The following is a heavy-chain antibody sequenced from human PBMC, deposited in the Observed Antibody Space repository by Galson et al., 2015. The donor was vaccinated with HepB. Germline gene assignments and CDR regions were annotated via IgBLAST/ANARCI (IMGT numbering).Heavy chain of an antibody. D-gene: IGHD4-17*01. CDR1: GFTFSSYA. Sequence: SLRLSCAASGFTFSSYAMSWVRQAPGKGLEWVSSISSSAYITSYTDSVKGRLTISRDNSKNTLYLQMNSLRAEDTAVYYCTTRALLTMTNQWGAFDIWGQGTMVTVSS. CDR2: ISSSAYIT. V-gene: IGHV3-23*01. J-gene: IGHJ3*02. CDR3: TTRALLTMTNQWGAFDI.